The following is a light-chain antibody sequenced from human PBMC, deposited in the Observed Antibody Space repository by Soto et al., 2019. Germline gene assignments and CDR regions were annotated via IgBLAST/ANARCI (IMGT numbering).Light chain of an antibody. V-gene: IGKV3-20*01. Sequence: EIVLIQSPATLSLSPVERATLSCMASQSVSSNLAWYQQNPGQAPRLLIFDASNRATGIPARFSGSGSGTDFTLTISRLEPEDFAVYYCQQYDNSPITFGQGTRLEI. CDR3: QQYDNSPIT. CDR2: DAS. CDR1: QSVSSN. J-gene: IGKJ5*01.